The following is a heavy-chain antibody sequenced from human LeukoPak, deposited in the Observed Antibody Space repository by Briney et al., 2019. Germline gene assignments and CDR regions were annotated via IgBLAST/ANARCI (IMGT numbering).Heavy chain of an antibody. CDR3: ARGPRYSFY. V-gene: IGHV3-53*01. CDR2: IYIDGTT. D-gene: IGHD6-13*01. J-gene: IGHJ4*02. Sequence: GGSLRLSCAASGFIVSHSYMTWVRQAPGEGLEWISVIYIDGTTYYADSVKGRFTISRDQANNTLYLQMNTLRDEDTAVYYCARGPRYSFYWGQGTLVSVSS. CDR1: GFIVSHSY.